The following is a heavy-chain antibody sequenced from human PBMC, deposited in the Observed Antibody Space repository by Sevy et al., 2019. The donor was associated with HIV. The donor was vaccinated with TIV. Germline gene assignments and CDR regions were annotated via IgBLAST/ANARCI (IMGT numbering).Heavy chain of an antibody. D-gene: IGHD6-13*01. Sequence: GGSLRLSCAASGFTFSSYAMHWVRQAPGKGLEWVAVISYDGSNKYYADSVKGRFTICRDNSKNMLSLQINSLRPEETAVYYCARDVGYSIKWYPLYWGHGTLVTVSS. CDR2: ISYDGSNK. J-gene: IGHJ4*01. CDR1: GFTFSSYA. CDR3: ARDVGYSIKWYPLY. V-gene: IGHV3-30-3*01.